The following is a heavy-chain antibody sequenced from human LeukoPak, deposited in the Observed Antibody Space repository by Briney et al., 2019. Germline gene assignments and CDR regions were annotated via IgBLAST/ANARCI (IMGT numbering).Heavy chain of an antibody. Sequence: GGSLRLSCAASGFTVSSNYMSWVRQAPGKGLEWVSVIYSGGSTYYAGSVKGRLTISRDNSKNMLYLQMNSLRAEDTAVYYCAGLGGSGTSPFDYWGQGTLVTVSS. D-gene: IGHD3-16*01. CDR2: IYSGGST. CDR3: AGLGGSGTSPFDY. V-gene: IGHV3-53*01. J-gene: IGHJ4*02. CDR1: GFTVSSNY.